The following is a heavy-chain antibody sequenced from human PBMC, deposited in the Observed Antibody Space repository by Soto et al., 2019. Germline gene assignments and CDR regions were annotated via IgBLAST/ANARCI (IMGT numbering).Heavy chain of an antibody. CDR1: GGSISSYY. J-gene: IGHJ4*02. D-gene: IGHD3-9*01. CDR2: IYYSGST. CDR3: ARQENYDILTGYYYFDY. V-gene: IGHV4-59*08. Sequence: SETLSLTCTVSGGSISSYYWSWIRQPPGKGLEWIGYIYYSGSTNYNPSLKSRVTISVDTSKNQFSLKLSSVTAADTAVYYCARQENYDILTGYYYFDYWGQGTLVTVSS.